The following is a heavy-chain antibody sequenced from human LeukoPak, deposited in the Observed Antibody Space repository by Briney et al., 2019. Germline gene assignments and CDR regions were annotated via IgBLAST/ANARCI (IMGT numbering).Heavy chain of an antibody. J-gene: IGHJ4*02. Sequence: PGRSLRLSCAASGFTFSNYGMHWVRQAPGKGLEWVGVISHDGSGKYYIDSVKGRFTISRDSSKSTMYLQMNSLRAEDTAVYYCAKSAGICGSGCYSDHWGQGTLVTVSS. CDR2: ISHDGSGK. CDR3: AKSAGICGSGCYSDH. V-gene: IGHV3-30*18. D-gene: IGHD2-21*02. CDR1: GFTFSNYG.